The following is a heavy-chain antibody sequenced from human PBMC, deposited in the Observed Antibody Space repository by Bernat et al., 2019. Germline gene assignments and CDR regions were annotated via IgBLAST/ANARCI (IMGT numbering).Heavy chain of an antibody. CDR2: ISGSGGST. Sequence: EVQLLESGGGLVQPGGSLRLSCAASGFTFSSYAMSWVRQAPGKGLEWVSAISGSGGSTYYADSVKGRFTISRDNSKNTLYLQMNSLRAEDTAVYYCAKDRGAYYDSSGYPRLGSGYFDLWGRGTLVTVSS. V-gene: IGHV3-23*01. D-gene: IGHD3-22*01. CDR1: GFTFSSYA. CDR3: AKDRGAYYDSSGYPRLGSGYFDL. J-gene: IGHJ2*01.